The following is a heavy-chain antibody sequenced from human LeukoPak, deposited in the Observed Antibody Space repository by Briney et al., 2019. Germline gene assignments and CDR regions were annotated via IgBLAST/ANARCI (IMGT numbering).Heavy chain of an antibody. CDR1: GYDFTNYY. V-gene: IGHV1-46*01. CDR2: INPNPHEDIT. CDR3: ARDRVGAFFDY. D-gene: IGHD1-26*01. J-gene: IGHJ4*02. Sequence: ASVEVSCKASGYDFTNYYVHWVRQAPGQGLEWMGTINPNPHEDITTYAQKFQDRVTMTKDPAMSIVYMELSSLTSEDTAVYYCARDRVGAFFDYWGQGTLVTVST.